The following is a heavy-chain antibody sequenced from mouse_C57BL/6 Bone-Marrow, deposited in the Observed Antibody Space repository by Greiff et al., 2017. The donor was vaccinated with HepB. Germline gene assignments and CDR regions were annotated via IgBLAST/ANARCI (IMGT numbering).Heavy chain of an antibody. Sequence: QVQLQQSGAELVRPGTSVKVSCKASGYAFTNYLIEWVKQRPGQGLEWIGVINPGSGGTNYNEKFKGKATLTADKSSSTAYMQLSSLTSEDSAVYFCARGTTVVPYFDYWGQGTTLTVSS. D-gene: IGHD1-1*01. J-gene: IGHJ2*01. CDR3: ARGTTVVPYFDY. CDR1: GYAFTNYL. CDR2: INPGSGGT. V-gene: IGHV1-54*01.